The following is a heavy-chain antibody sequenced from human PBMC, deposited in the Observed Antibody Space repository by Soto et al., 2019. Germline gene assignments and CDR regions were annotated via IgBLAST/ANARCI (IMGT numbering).Heavy chain of an antibody. CDR3: AKDVTYVVAGAHDS. CDR1: GFTFSSYA. Sequence: PGGSLRLSCAASGFTFSSYAMSWVRQAPGKGLEWVSAISGSGGSTYYADSVKGRFTISRDNSKNTLYLQMNSLRAEDTAVYYCAKDVTYVVAGAHDSWGQGTLVTVSS. V-gene: IGHV3-23*01. CDR2: ISGSGGST. D-gene: IGHD6-19*01. J-gene: IGHJ4*02.